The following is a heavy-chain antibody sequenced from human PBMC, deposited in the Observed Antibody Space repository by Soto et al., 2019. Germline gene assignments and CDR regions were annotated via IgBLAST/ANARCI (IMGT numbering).Heavy chain of an antibody. CDR2: INAGNGNT. Sequence: ASVKVSCKASGYTFTSYAMHWVRQAPGQRLEWMGWINAGNGNTKYSQKFQERVTITRDMSTSTAYMELSSLRSEDTAVYYCARGEFLNWFDPWGQGTLVTVSS. CDR1: GYTFTSYA. CDR3: ARGEFLNWFDP. J-gene: IGHJ5*02. V-gene: IGHV1-3*01. D-gene: IGHD3-10*01.